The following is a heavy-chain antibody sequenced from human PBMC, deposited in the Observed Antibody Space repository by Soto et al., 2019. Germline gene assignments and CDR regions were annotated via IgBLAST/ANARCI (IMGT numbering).Heavy chain of an antibody. CDR2: INHSGST. D-gene: IGHD6-13*01. CDR3: ASPLAAADPFDY. J-gene: IGHJ4*02. Sequence: PSETRSLTCAVYGGSFSGYYWSWIRQPPGKGLEWIGEINHSGSTNYNPSLKSRVTISVDTSKNQFSLKLSSVTAADTAVYYCASPLAAADPFDYWGQGTLVTVSS. V-gene: IGHV4-34*01. CDR1: GGSFSGYY.